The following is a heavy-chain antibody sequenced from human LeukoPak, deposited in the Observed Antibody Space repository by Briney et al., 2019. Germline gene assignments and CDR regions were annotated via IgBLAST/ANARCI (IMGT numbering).Heavy chain of an antibody. J-gene: IGHJ4*02. D-gene: IGHD6-13*01. V-gene: IGHV3-9*01. Sequence: PGRSLRLSCAASGFTFDGYSIHWVRQSPGKGLEWLSGLGWNGDIIDYADSVKGRFTISRDNAKNSLYLQMDSLKTEDTALYYCAKGSLIAASGTLFDFWGQGTRVTVSS. CDR2: LGWNGDII. CDR1: GFTFDGYS. CDR3: AKGSLIAASGTLFDF.